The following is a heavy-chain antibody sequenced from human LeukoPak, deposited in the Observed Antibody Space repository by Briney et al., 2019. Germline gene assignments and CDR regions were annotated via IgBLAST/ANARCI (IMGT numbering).Heavy chain of an antibody. V-gene: IGHV1-46*01. D-gene: IGHD2-8*01. J-gene: IGHJ4*02. Sequence: GASVKVSCKASGYTFTSYYMHWVRQAPGQGLEWMGIINPSGGSTSYAQKFQSRVTMTRDMSTSTVYMELSSLRSEDTAVYYCARRDIVRGFDYWGQGTLVNVSS. CDR2: INPSGGST. CDR1: GYTFTSYY. CDR3: ARRDIVRGFDY.